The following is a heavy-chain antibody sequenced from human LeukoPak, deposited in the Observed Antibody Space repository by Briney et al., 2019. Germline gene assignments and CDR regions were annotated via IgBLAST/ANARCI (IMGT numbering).Heavy chain of an antibody. CDR3: AKGSYYDFWSALDY. J-gene: IGHJ4*02. V-gene: IGHV3-9*01. CDR1: GFTFDDYA. Sequence: PGGSLRLSCAASGFTFDDYAMHWVRHAPGKGLEWVSGISWNSGSIGYADSVKGRFTISRDNAKNSLYLQMNSLRAEDTALYYCAKGSYYDFWSALDYWGQGTLVTVSS. CDR2: ISWNSGSI. D-gene: IGHD3-3*01.